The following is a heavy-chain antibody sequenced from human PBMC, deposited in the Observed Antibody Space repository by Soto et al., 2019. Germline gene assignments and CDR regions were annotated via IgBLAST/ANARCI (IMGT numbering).Heavy chain of an antibody. V-gene: IGHV1-18*01. D-gene: IGHD6-19*01. J-gene: IGHJ3*02. CDR2: ISAYNGNT. CDR1: GYNFTSYG. Sequence: ASVKVSCKASGYNFTSYGISWVRQAPGQGLEWMGWISAYNGNTNYAQKLQGRVTMTTDTSTSTAYMELRSLRSDDTAVYYCARVRQWLATRAFDIWGQGTMVTVSS. CDR3: ARVRQWLATRAFDI.